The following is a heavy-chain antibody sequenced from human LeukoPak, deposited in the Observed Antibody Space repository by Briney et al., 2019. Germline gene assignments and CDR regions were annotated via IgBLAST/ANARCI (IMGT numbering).Heavy chain of an antibody. D-gene: IGHD4-23*01. J-gene: IGHJ4*02. V-gene: IGHV4-61*02. CDR3: ARGTWPLYGGRPDY. Sequence: PSETLSLTCTVYGDSISSGSYYWNWIRQTAGKGLEYIGRIHTSGGTSVNTDYNPSLRSRVFISVDTSKNQFFLNLSSVTAADTAVYYCARGTWPLYGGRPDYWGQGTLVTVSS. CDR2: IHTSGGT. CDR1: GDSISSGSYY.